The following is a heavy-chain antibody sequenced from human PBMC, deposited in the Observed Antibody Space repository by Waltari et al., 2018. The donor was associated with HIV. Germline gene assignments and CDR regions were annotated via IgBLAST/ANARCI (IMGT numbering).Heavy chain of an antibody. D-gene: IGHD3-10*01. CDR1: GYTFTTYA. J-gene: IGHJ4*02. CDR3: ARGPGRSVDY. Sequence: ASGYTFTTYAINWVRQAPGQGLEWMGWINTKTGNPTYAQDFTGRFVFSLDTSVSTAYLQINSLKAEDTAVYYCARGPGRSVDYWGQGTLVTVSS. CDR2: INTKTGNP. V-gene: IGHV7-4-1*02.